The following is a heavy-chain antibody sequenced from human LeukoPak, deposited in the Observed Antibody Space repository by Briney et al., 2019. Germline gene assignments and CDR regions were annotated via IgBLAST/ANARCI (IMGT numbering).Heavy chain of an antibody. CDR2: MNPNSGNT. D-gene: IGHD1-26*01. J-gene: IGHJ4*02. CDR3: ARGGSGSYDY. CDR1: RYTFSGYY. Sequence: ASVKVSCKAWRYTFSGYYMHWLRQAPGQGLEWMGWMNPNSGNTGYAQKFQGRVTMTRNTSISTAYMELSSLRSEDTAVYYCARGGSGSYDYWGQGTLVTVSS. V-gene: IGHV1-8*02.